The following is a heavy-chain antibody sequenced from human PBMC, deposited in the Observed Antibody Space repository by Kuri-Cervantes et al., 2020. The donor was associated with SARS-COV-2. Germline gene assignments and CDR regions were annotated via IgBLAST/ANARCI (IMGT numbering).Heavy chain of an antibody. CDR2: ISQSGNT. CDR3: ARVSGDSRFSYYMDV. J-gene: IGHJ6*03. CDR1: GGSISSYY. D-gene: IGHD7-27*01. Sequence: SETLSLTCTVSGGSISSYYWSWIRQPPGKGLEWIGYISQSGNTYYNPSLKGRVTISVDRSKNQFSLKVSSVSAADTAVYYCARVSGDSRFSYYMDVWGTGTTVTVSS. V-gene: IGHV4-59*12.